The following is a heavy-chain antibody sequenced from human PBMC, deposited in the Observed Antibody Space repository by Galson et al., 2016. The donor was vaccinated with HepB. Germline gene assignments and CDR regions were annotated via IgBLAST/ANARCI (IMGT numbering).Heavy chain of an antibody. CDR3: ARRPTVGNRGLAFDS. Sequence: QSGAEVKKPGESLKISCKASKYTFSNYWIAWVRQMPGKGLEWMGAIYPEDSDARYSPSFQGQVTFSVDKSINTAYLQWSSLEASDTAMYYCARRPTVGNRGLAFDSWGQGTPVTVSS. J-gene: IGHJ4*02. CDR1: KYTFSNYW. D-gene: IGHD1-1*01. CDR2: IYPEDSDA. V-gene: IGHV5-51*01.